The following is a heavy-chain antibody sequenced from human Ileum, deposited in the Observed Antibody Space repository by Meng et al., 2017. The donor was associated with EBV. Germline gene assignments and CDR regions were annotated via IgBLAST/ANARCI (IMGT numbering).Heavy chain of an antibody. CDR1: GGSIISSKW. CDR2: IYHHGTT. V-gene: IGHV4-4*02. CDR3: ARLDSSGYYFGGWFDP. J-gene: IGHJ5*02. Sequence: QGLVQRSCPRLVRPSGTGSLTSAVPGGSIISSKWWIWVRQAPGTGLEWIGEIYHHGTTNYNPSLKSRVTISVDTSKNKFFLNLTSLTAADTAVYYCARLDSSGYYFGGWFDPWGQGILVTVSS. D-gene: IGHD3-22*01.